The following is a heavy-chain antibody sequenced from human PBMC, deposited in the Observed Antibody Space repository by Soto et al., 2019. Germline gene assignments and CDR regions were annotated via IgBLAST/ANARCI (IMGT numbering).Heavy chain of an antibody. V-gene: IGHV3-9*01. J-gene: IGHJ4*02. CDR3: AKDYGDYTASLTY. D-gene: IGHD4-17*01. CDR1: GFTFDDYA. Sequence: EVQLVESGGGLVQPGRSLRLSCAASGFTFDDYAMHWVRQAPGKGLEWVSGIRWNSDSIGYADSVRGRFTISRDNAKNSLYLQINSLRPEDTALYYCAKDYGDYTASLTYWGQGTLVTVSS. CDR2: IRWNSDSI.